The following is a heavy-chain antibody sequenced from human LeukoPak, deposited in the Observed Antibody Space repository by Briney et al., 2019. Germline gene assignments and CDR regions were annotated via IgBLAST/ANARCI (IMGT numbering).Heavy chain of an antibody. V-gene: IGHV3-30-3*01. CDR3: ARGPYYYDSSGPPQDY. D-gene: IGHD3-22*01. CDR2: ISYDGSNK. J-gene: IGHJ4*02. CDR1: GFTFSSYA. Sequence: GGSLRLSCAASGFTFSSYAMHWVRQAPGKGLEWVAVISYDGSNKYYADSVKGRFTISRDNSKNTLYLQMNSLRAEDTAVYYCARGPYYYDSSGPPQDYWGQGTLVTVSS.